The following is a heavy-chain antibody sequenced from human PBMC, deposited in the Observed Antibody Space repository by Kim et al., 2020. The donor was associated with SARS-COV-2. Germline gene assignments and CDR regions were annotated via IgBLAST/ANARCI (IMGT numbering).Heavy chain of an antibody. Sequence: GGSLRLSCAASGFTFSTYGMHWVRQAPGKGLEWVALMSYDGSTKYYADSMKGRFTISRDNSENTLYLQLNSLRPEDTAVYYCAKALLRGVNFYYYGMDVWGQETMVTVSS. V-gene: IGHV3-30*18. CDR3: AKALLRGVNFYYYGMDV. CDR1: GFTFSTYG. CDR2: MSYDGSTK. J-gene: IGHJ6*02. D-gene: IGHD3-10*01.